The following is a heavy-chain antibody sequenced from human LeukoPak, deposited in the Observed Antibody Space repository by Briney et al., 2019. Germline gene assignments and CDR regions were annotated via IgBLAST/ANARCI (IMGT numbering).Heavy chain of an antibody. J-gene: IGHJ5*02. CDR1: GGSISTYY. Sequence: PSETLSLTCTVSGGSISTYYWSWIRQPAGKGLEWIGRVYTSGSTNYNPSLKSRVTISVDTSKNQFSLKLSSVTAADTAVYYCARLGYSSSWSNRYNWFDPWGQGTLVTVSS. CDR2: VYTSGST. V-gene: IGHV4-4*07. CDR3: ARLGYSSSWSNRYNWFDP. D-gene: IGHD6-13*01.